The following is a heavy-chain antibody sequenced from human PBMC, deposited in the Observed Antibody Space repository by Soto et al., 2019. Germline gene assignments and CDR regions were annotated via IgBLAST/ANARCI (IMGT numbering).Heavy chain of an antibody. Sequence: EVQLVESGGGLVKPGGSLRLSCAASGFTFSNYNMNWVRQAPGKRLEWVSSISGSTSYIYYADSLKGRFTISRDNAKNSLYLQMNTLRAEDTAVYYSTRQINGDYTAFDIWGQGTLVTVSS. J-gene: IGHJ3*02. D-gene: IGHD4-17*01. CDR3: TRQINGDYTAFDI. V-gene: IGHV3-21*01. CDR2: ISGSTSYI. CDR1: GFTFSNYN.